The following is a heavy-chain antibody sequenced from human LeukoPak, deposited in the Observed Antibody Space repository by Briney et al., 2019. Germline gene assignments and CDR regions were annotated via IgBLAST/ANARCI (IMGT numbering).Heavy chain of an antibody. CDR1: GGSISSYH. J-gene: IGHJ4*02. V-gene: IGHV4-4*07. CDR3: AREYSGSYFFRRFYFDY. CDR2: IYTSGST. D-gene: IGHD1-26*01. Sequence: KASETLSLTCTVSGGSISSYHWSWIRQPAGKGLEWIGRIYTSGSTNYNPSLKSRVTMSVDTSKNQFSLKLSSVTAADTAVYYCAREYSGSYFFRRFYFDYWGQGTLVTVSS.